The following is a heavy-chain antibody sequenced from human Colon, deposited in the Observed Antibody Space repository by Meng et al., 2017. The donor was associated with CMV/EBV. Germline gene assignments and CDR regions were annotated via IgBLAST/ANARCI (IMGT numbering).Heavy chain of an antibody. D-gene: IGHD6-6*01. CDR1: GFTVSSNY. Sequence: GGSLRLSCAASGFTVSSNYMNWVRQAPGKGLEWVSLIYSDGSTYYADSVKGRFTISRDNSKNTLYLQMNTLRAGDTAVYYCARGSSSSFDYWGQGALVTVSS. CDR2: IYSDGST. V-gene: IGHV3-66*01. J-gene: IGHJ4*02. CDR3: ARGSSSSFDY.